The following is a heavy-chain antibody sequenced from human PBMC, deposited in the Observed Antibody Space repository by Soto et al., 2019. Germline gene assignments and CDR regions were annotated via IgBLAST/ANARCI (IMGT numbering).Heavy chain of an antibody. CDR2: IKQDGSEE. J-gene: IGHJ4*02. CDR1: GFPFSGHW. D-gene: IGHD1-26*01. Sequence: EVQLVESGGGLVQPGGSLRLSCVASGFPFSGHWMSWVRQAPGKGLEWVANIKQDGSEEHYVDSVKGRFNVSRDNAKNSLHLQMNSLRAEDTAVYYCARVVGATNTLHNWGQGTLVTVSS. V-gene: IGHV3-7*01. CDR3: ARVVGATNTLHN.